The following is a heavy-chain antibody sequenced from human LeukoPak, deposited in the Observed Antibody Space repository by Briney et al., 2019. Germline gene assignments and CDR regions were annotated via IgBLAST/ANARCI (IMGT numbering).Heavy chain of an antibody. J-gene: IGHJ3*02. CDR3: ARPLYYYDSSGYSPYDAFDI. Sequence: SVKVSCMASGGTFSSYAISWVRQAPGQGLEWMGGIIPIFGTANYAQKFQGRVTITADESTSTAYMELSSLRSEDTAVYYCARPLYYYDSSGYSPYDAFDIWGQGTMVTVSS. CDR2: IIPIFGTA. CDR1: GGTFSSYA. D-gene: IGHD3-22*01. V-gene: IGHV1-69*13.